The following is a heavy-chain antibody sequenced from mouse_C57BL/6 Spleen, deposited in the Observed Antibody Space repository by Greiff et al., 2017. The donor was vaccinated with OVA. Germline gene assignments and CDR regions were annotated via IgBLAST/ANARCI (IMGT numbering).Heavy chain of an antibody. CDR2: ISYDGSN. Sequence: EVKLMESGPGLVKPSPSLPLSCSVTGYSITSGYYWNLIRQFPGNKLEWMGYISYDGSNNYNPSLKNRISITRDTSKNQFVLKLNSVTTEDTATYYCARDRDYFYYFDYWGQGTTLTVSS. D-gene: IGHD1-1*01. CDR1: GYSITSGYY. V-gene: IGHV3-6*01. J-gene: IGHJ2*01. CDR3: ARDRDYFYYFDY.